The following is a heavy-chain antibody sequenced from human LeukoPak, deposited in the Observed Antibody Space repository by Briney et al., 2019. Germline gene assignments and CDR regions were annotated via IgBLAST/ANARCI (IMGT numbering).Heavy chain of an antibody. D-gene: IGHD3-9*01. CDR2: IRYDGSNK. CDR1: GFTFSSYG. V-gene: IGHV3-30*02. J-gene: IGHJ3*02. Sequence: GGSLRLSCAASGFTFSSYGIHWVRQAPGKGLEWVAFIRYDGSNKYYADSVKGRFTISRDNSKNTLYLQMNSLRAEDTAVYYCARSYFDILTGFYRSFDASDMWGQGTMVPVSS. CDR3: ARSYFDILTGFYRSFDASDM.